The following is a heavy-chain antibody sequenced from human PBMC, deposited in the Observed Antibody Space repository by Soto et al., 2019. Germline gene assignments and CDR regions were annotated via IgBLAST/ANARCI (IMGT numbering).Heavy chain of an antibody. D-gene: IGHD1-7*01. Sequence: QITLKESGPTRVNPTQTLTLTCTFSGFSLNTSGVGVGWVRQPPGKALEWLALIYGNDDQRYNLFLKNSLTITKGTSRDQVVRTMTHVDPVDTATYYCAHANNWDYRTPYYFAYWGQGTLVTVS. V-gene: IGHV2-5*01. CDR1: GFSLNTSGVG. CDR3: AHANNWDYRTPYYFAY. J-gene: IGHJ4*02. CDR2: IYGNDDQ.